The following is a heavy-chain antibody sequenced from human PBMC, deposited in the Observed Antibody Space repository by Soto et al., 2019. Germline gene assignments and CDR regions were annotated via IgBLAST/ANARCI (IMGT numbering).Heavy chain of an antibody. D-gene: IGHD2-15*01. CDR3: ARGQDIVVVVAATQDAFDI. J-gene: IGHJ3*02. Sequence: QVQLQQWGAGLLKPSETLSLTCAVYGGSFSGYYWSWIRQPPGKGLEWIGEINHSGSTNYNPSLKSRVTISVDTSKNQFSLKLRSVTAADTAVYYCARGQDIVVVVAATQDAFDIWGQGTMVTVSS. CDR2: INHSGST. V-gene: IGHV4-34*01. CDR1: GGSFSGYY.